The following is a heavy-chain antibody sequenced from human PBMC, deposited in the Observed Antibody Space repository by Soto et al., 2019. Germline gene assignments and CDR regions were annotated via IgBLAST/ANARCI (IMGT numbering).Heavy chain of an antibody. CDR1: GGSISSGDYY. D-gene: IGHD3-3*01. V-gene: IGHV4-30-4*01. CDR2: IYYSGST. Sequence: SETLSLTCTVSGGSISSGDYYWSWIRQPPGKGLEWIGYIYYSGSTYYNPSLKSRVTISVDTSKNQFSLKLSSVTAADTAVYYCARGARVTIFGVVIMGPLGYYYYGMDVWGQGTTVTVSS. J-gene: IGHJ6*02. CDR3: ARGARVTIFGVVIMGPLGYYYYGMDV.